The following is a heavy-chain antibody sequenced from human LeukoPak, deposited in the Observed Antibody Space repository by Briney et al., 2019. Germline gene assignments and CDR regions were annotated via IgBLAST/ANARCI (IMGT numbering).Heavy chain of an antibody. V-gene: IGHV3-7*01. CDR2: IKKDGSAK. CDR1: GFTFSSYW. D-gene: IGHD2-21*02. Sequence: GGSLRLSCTASGFTFSSYWMNWVRQAPGKGLEWVAGIKKDGSAKFYVDSVKGRFTISRDNTKNSMYLQMNSLRVEDTAVYYCTSWGDTTAEYFQRWGQGTLVTVSS. J-gene: IGHJ1*01. CDR3: TSWGDTTAEYFQR.